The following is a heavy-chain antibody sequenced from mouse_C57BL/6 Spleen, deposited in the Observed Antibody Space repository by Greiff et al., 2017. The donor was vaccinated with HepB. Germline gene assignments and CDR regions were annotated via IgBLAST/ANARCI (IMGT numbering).Heavy chain of an antibody. J-gene: IGHJ4*01. V-gene: IGHV1-85*01. CDR3: ARKGPDAMDY. CDR2: IYPRDGST. CDR1: GYTFTSYD. Sequence: LEESGPELVKPGASVKLSCKASGYTFTSYDINWVKQRPGQGLEWIGWIYPRDGSTKYNEKFKGKATLTVDTSSSTAYMELHSLTSEDSAVYFCARKGPDAMDYWGQGTSVTVSS.